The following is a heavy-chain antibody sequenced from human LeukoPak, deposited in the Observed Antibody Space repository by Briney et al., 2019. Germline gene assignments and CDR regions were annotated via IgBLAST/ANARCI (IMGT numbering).Heavy chain of an antibody. J-gene: IGHJ5*02. CDR3: AREDRSWIQLWLEGFDP. Sequence: GASVKVSCKASGYTFTGYYMHRVRQAPGQGLEWMGWINPNSGGTNYAQKFQGRVTMTRGTSISTAYMELSRLRSDDTAVYYCAREDRSWIQLWLEGFDPWGQGTLVTVSS. D-gene: IGHD5-18*01. CDR1: GYTFTGYY. V-gene: IGHV1-2*02. CDR2: INPNSGGT.